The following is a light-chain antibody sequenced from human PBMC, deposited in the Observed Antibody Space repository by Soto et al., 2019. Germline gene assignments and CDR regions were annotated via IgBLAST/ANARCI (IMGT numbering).Light chain of an antibody. CDR1: SSHVASYNL. CDR2: EGS. Sequence: QSALTQPASVSGSPGQSITISCTGTSSHVASYNLVSWYQQYPGKAPKLIIYEGSKRPSGVSNRFSGSKSGNTASLTISGLQAEDEADYYCCSYAGSSTPLFGGGTKVTVL. J-gene: IGLJ2*01. CDR3: CSYAGSSTPL. V-gene: IGLV2-23*01.